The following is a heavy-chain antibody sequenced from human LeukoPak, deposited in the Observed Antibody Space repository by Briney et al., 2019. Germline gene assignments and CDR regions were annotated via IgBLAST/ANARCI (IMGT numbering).Heavy chain of an antibody. J-gene: IGHJ6*03. V-gene: IGHV1-18*01. CDR3: ARDRNHGSPYYYYYMDG. CDR2: ISAYNGNT. Sequence: ASVKVSCKASGGTFSSYAISWVRQAPGQGLEWMGWISAYNGNTNYAQKLQGRVTMTTDTSTSTAYMELSSLRSEDTAVYYCARDRNHGSPYYYYYMDGWGKGTTVTVSS. CDR1: GGTFSSYA.